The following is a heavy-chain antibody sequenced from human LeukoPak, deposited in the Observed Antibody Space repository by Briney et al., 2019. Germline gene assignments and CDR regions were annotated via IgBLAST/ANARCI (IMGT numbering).Heavy chain of an antibody. V-gene: IGHV3-23*01. D-gene: IGHD3-3*01. CDR1: GFTFCSYA. CDR3: AKDGGYDFWSGYNDY. Sequence: GGSLRLSCAASGFTFCSYAMSWVGQAPGKGLEWVSAISGSGGSTYYADSVKGRFTISRDNSKNTLYLQMNSLRADDTAVYYCAKDGGYDFWSGYNDYWGQGTLVTVSS. CDR2: ISGSGGST. J-gene: IGHJ4*02.